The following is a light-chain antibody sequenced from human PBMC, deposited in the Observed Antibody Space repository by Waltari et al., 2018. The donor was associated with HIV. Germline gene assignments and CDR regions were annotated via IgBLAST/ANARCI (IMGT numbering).Light chain of an antibody. CDR2: EVR. V-gene: IGLV2-23*02. J-gene: IGLJ2*01. Sequence: QSALTQPASVSGSPGQSITISCTGTSSDVGSYNLVSWYQHYPGKAPKLMIYEVRKRPSGVSNRFSGSKSGNTASLTISGLQADDEADYYCCSYAGSTTWVVFGGGTKLTV. CDR3: CSYAGSTTWVV. CDR1: SSDVGSYNL.